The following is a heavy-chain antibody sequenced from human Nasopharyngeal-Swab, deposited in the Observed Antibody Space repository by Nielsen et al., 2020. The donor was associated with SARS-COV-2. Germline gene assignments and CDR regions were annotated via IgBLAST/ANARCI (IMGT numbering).Heavy chain of an antibody. CDR1: GFMFSNDV. J-gene: IGHJ6*03. Sequence: GESLKISCAASGFMFSNDVVHWVRQAPGKGLERVAAISHDGRGKYYADSVKGRFTISRDNSKNTLYLQMNSLRAEDTAVYYCAKEAYGGNLYYYYYYMDVWGKGTTVTVSS. V-gene: IGHV3-30*04. CDR3: AKEAYGGNLYYYYYYMDV. D-gene: IGHD4-23*01. CDR2: ISHDGRGK.